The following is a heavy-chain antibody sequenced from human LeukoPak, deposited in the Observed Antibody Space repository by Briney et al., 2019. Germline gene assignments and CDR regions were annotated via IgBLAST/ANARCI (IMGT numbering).Heavy chain of an antibody. CDR2: MNPNSGNT. CDR3: ARGESSSWYGGY. Sequence: ASVTVSCKASGYTFTSYDINWVRQATGQGLEWMGWMNPNSGNTGYAQKFQGRVTMTRNTSISTAYMELSSLRSEDTAVYYCARGESSSWYGGYWGQGTLVTVSS. D-gene: IGHD6-13*01. V-gene: IGHV1-8*01. J-gene: IGHJ4*02. CDR1: GYTFTSYD.